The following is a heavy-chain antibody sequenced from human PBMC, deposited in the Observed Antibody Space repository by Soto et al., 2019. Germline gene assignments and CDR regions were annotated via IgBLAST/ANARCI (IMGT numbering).Heavy chain of an antibody. Sequence: GESLKISCKGSGYSFTSYWIGWVRQMPGKGLEWMGIIYPGESDTRYSPSFQGQVTISADKSISTAYLQWSSLKASDTAMYYCVIMGPFCTNGVCYPYYYYGMDVWGQGTTVTVSS. CDR1: GYSFTSYW. V-gene: IGHV5-51*01. D-gene: IGHD2-8*01. J-gene: IGHJ6*02. CDR2: IYPGESDT. CDR3: VIMGPFCTNGVCYPYYYYGMDV.